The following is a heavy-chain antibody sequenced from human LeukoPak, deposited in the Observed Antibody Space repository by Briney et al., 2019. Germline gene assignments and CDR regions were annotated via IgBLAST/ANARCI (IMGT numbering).Heavy chain of an antibody. D-gene: IGHD1-26*01. J-gene: IGHJ6*02. V-gene: IGHV1-18*01. CDR3: ARDHDGTGYYGMDV. Sequence: AAVKVTCKASGYTFTSYDISWVRQPPGQGLEWMGWISAYNDNTNYAQKLQGRVTMTTDTSTSTAYMELRSLRSDDTAVYYCARDHDGTGYYGMDVWGQGTTVTVSS. CDR2: ISAYNDNT. CDR1: GYTFTSYD.